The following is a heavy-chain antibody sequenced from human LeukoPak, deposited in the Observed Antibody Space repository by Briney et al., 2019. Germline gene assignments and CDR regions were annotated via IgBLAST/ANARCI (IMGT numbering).Heavy chain of an antibody. CDR2: ISGSGGST. J-gene: IGHJ4*02. CDR3: AKDGVLSITMIGVFDY. Sequence: GGSLRLSCAASGFTFSSYAMHWVRQAPGKGLEWVSAISGSGGSTYYADSVKGRFTISRDNSKNTLYLQMNSLRAEDTAVYYCAKDGVLSITMIGVFDYWGQGTLVTVSS. V-gene: IGHV3-23*01. D-gene: IGHD3-22*01. CDR1: GFTFSSYA.